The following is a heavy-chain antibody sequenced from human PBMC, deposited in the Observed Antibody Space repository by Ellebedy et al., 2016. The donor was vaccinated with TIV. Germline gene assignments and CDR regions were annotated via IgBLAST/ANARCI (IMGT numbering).Heavy chain of an antibody. D-gene: IGHD3-16*01. Sequence: GESLKISCAASGFIFSNYDMHWVRQPPGKGLEWVAYIRFDGSHYFYTDSVKGRLTISRDNAKNSVYLQMNSLRAEDTAVYYCARRGSYGDYAVQINSWFDTWGRGTLVAVSS. V-gene: IGHV3-30*02. J-gene: IGHJ5*02. CDR3: ARRGSYGDYAVQINSWFDT. CDR2: IRFDGSHY. CDR1: GFIFSNYD.